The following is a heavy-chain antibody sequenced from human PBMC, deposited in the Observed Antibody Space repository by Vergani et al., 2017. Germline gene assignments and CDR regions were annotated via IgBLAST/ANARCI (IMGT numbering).Heavy chain of an antibody. D-gene: IGHD2-15*01. CDR2: TRYDGIVE. CDR3: ATAGAAYCRGASGYDFFEY. V-gene: IGHV3-30*02. Sequence: QVQLVESGGGVVQPGGSLRLSCAASGFTFTNYGMHWVRQAPGKGPEWVAFTRYDGIVEYYGDSVRGRFTISRDNSKNTLYLQMNRLRPEDTAVYYCATAGAAYCRGASGYDFFEYWCQGTLVTVAS. CDR1: GFTFTNYG. J-gene: IGHJ4*02.